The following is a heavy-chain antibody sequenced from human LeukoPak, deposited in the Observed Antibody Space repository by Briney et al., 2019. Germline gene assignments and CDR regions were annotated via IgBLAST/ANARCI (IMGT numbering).Heavy chain of an antibody. J-gene: IGHJ5*02. D-gene: IGHD3-10*01. CDR3: AKDRWFGESPSMWFDP. CDR2: IYHSGST. Sequence: SETLSLTCAVSGGSISSSNWWSWVRQPPGKGLEWIGEIYHSGSTNYNPTLKSRVTISVDKSKNQFSLKLSSVTAADTAVYYCAKDRWFGESPSMWFDPWGHGILVTVSS. V-gene: IGHV4-4*02. CDR1: GGSISSSNW.